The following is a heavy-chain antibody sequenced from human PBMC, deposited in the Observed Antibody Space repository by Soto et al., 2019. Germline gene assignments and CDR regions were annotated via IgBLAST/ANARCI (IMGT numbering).Heavy chain of an antibody. CDR3: ARGVEMATIGPYYYYGMDV. Sequence: PSVKVSCKASGGTFSSYTISWVRQAPGQGLEWMGRIIPILGIANYAQKFQGRVTITADKSTSTAYMELSSLRSEDTAVYYCARGVEMATIGPYYYYGMDVWGQGTTVTVSS. D-gene: IGHD5-12*01. CDR2: IIPILGIA. J-gene: IGHJ6*02. CDR1: GGTFSSYT. V-gene: IGHV1-69*02.